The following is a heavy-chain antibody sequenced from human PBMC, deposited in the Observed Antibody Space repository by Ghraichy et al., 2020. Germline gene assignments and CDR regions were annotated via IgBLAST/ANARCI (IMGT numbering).Heavy chain of an antibody. D-gene: IGHD3-10*01. V-gene: IGHV3-30*18. CDR3: KDRDFYGSGSPPDSFDF. J-gene: IGHJ3*01. Sequence: GGSLRLSCAASGFPFSTYVMHWVRQAPGKGLEWVAVMSYDGSNPYHADSVKGRFTISRDNSKNTLYLQMNSLRAEDTAVYCAKDRDFYGSGSPPDSFDFWGHGTLVTVSS. CDR1: GFPFSTYV. CDR2: MSYDGSNP.